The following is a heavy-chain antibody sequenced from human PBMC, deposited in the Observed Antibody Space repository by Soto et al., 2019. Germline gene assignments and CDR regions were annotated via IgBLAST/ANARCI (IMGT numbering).Heavy chain of an antibody. V-gene: IGHV1-18*01. J-gene: IGHJ3*02. CDR2: ISPHNDRT. CDR3: ARDLYYSSGRYFDHDAFDI. Sequence: QVQLVQSGADVKKPGASVKVSCKASGYNFTSYGISWVRQAPGQGLEWMGWISPHNDRTKYARRFQVRVTMTTETPTSTVYMELRSLRSDDTAVYYCARDLYYSSGRYFDHDAFDIWGQGTVVTVSS. CDR1: GYNFTSYG. D-gene: IGHD6-19*01.